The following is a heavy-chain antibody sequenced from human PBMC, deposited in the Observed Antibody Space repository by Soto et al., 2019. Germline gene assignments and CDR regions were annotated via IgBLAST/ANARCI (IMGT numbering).Heavy chain of an antibody. CDR3: ARWTLQWSNWFDP. CDR2: IYSDGST. D-gene: IGHD4-4*01. J-gene: IGHJ5*02. Sequence: EVQLVESGGGLIQPGGSLRLSCAASGLTVSSNYMTWVRQAPGKGLEWVSLIYSDGSTYYADSVKGRFTISRDISKNTLYLQMNSLRAEDTAVYYCARWTLQWSNWFDPWGQGTLVTVSS. CDR1: GLTVSSNY. V-gene: IGHV3-53*01.